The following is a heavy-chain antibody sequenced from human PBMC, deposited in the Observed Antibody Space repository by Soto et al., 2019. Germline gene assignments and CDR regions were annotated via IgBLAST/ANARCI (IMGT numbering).Heavy chain of an antibody. V-gene: IGHV3-30-3*01. CDR3: ARDITEQLVDY. J-gene: IGHJ4*02. CDR2: ISYDGSNK. CDR1: GFTFSSYA. D-gene: IGHD6-6*01. Sequence: GGSLRLSCAASGFTFSSYAMHWVRQAPGKGLEWVAVISYDGSNKYYADSVKGRFTISRDNSKNTLYLQMNSLRAEDTAVYYCARDITEQLVDYWGQGTLVTVSS.